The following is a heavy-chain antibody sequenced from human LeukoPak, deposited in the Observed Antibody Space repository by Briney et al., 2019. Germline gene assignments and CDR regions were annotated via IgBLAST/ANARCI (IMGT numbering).Heavy chain of an antibody. CDR3: ARGKGLSDAFDI. D-gene: IGHD2-15*01. V-gene: IGHV4-61*02. J-gene: IGHJ3*02. CDR1: GGSISSGSYY. CDR2: IYTGGST. Sequence: SETLSLTCTVSGGSISSGSYYWSWIRQPAGKGLEWIGRIYTGGSTNYNPSLRSRVTISVDTPKTQLSLNLSSVPPADTAIYYCARGKGLSDAFDIWGQGTMVTVSS.